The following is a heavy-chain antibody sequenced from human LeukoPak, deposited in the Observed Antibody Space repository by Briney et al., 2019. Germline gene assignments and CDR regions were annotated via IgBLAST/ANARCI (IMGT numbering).Heavy chain of an antibody. Sequence: SGGSLRLSCAASGFTFSSYAMSWVRQAPGKGLEWVSAINSAGSTYHGDSVRGRFTISRDNSKNVLHLQMNSLRAEDTALYYCAKDQNTVATAPFDYWGLGTLVTVSS. CDR3: AKDQNTVATAPFDY. D-gene: IGHD4-17*01. CDR1: GFTFSSYA. J-gene: IGHJ4*02. V-gene: IGHV3-23*01. CDR2: INSAGST.